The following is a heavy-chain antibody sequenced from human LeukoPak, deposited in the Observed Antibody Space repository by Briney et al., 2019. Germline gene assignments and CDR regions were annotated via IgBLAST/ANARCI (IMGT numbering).Heavy chain of an antibody. V-gene: IGHV3-23*01. Sequence: PGGSLRLSCAASGFTFSSYAMSWVRQAPGKGLEWVSAISGSGGSTYYADSVKGRFTISRDNSKNTLYLQMNSLRAEDTAVYYCARDHLPGIAAAGPWFDPWGQGTLVTVSS. CDR1: GFTFSSYA. D-gene: IGHD6-13*01. CDR3: ARDHLPGIAAAGPWFDP. CDR2: ISGSGGST. J-gene: IGHJ5*02.